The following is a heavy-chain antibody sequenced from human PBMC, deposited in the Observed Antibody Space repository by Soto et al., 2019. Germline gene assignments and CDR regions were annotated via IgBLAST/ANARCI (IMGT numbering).Heavy chain of an antibody. J-gene: IGHJ6*02. CDR1: GGSMRRSSYY. V-gene: IGHV4-39*07. CDR2: INHSGST. Sequence: SETLSLTCTVSGGSMRRSSYYWSWIRQPPGKGLEWIGEINHSGSTNYNPSLKSRVTISVDTSKNQFSLKLSSVTAADTAVYYCARGFYMVVTAIAGSLGNYYYGMDVWGQGTTVTVSS. D-gene: IGHD2-21*02. CDR3: ARGFYMVVTAIAGSLGNYYYGMDV.